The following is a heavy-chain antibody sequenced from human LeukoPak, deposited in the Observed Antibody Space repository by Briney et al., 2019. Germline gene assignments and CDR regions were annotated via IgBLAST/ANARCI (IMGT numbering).Heavy chain of an antibody. CDR2: INPNSGGT. CDR3: ARDVRVTMVRGPSYGMDV. J-gene: IGHJ6*02. Sequence: ASVKVSCKASGYTFTGYYMHWVRQAPGQGLEWMGWINPNSGGTNYAQKFQGRVTMTRDTSISTAYMELSRLRSDDTAVYYCARDVRVTMVRGPSYGMDVWGQGTTVTVSS. D-gene: IGHD3-10*01. CDR1: GYTFTGYY. V-gene: IGHV1-2*02.